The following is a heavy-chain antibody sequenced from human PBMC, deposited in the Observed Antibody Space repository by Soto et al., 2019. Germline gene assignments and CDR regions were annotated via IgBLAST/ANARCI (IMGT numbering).Heavy chain of an antibody. CDR1: GGSISSSSYY. D-gene: IGHD6-19*01. J-gene: IGHJ5*01. Sequence: SETLSRTCTVSGGSISSSSYYWGWIRQPPGKGLEWIGSIYYSGSTYYNPSLKSRVTISVDTSKNQFSLKPSSVTAADTAVSYCARRQSSGWFDYWGQGTLVTVSS. CDR3: ARRQSSGWFDY. CDR2: IYYSGST. V-gene: IGHV4-39*01.